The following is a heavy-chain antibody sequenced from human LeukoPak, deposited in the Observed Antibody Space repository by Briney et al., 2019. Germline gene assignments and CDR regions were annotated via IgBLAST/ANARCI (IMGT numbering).Heavy chain of an antibody. CDR1: GFTVSSNY. D-gene: IGHD1-1*01. CDR2: FYASGSI. Sequence: PGGSLRLSCAVSGFTVSSNYMGWVRQAPGKGLEWVSVFYASGSIYYADSVKGRFTISRDNSENTVFLQMNTLRAEDTAVYYCARLEKSSYYYMDVWGKGTTVTVSS. CDR3: ARLEKSSYYYMDV. V-gene: IGHV3-53*01. J-gene: IGHJ6*03.